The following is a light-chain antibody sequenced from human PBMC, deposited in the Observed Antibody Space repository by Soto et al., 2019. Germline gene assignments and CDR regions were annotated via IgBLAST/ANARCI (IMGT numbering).Light chain of an antibody. J-gene: IGKJ1*01. CDR3: QHYNSYSEA. CDR2: KAS. CDR1: QSISNY. Sequence: DIQITQSPCSLSASVVYRVTIACRASQSISNYLNWYQQKTGKAPKLLIYKASTLKSGVPSRFSGSGSGTEFNLTISSLQTDDFATYYCQHYNSYSEAFGQGTKVDIK. V-gene: IGKV1-5*03.